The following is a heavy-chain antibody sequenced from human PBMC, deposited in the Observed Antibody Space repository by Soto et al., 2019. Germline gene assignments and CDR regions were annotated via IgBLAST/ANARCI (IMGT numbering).Heavy chain of an antibody. D-gene: IGHD2-2*01. CDR1: GGSISSSSYY. CDR3: AGGYCSSTSCYYYYMDV. V-gene: IGHV4-39*01. J-gene: IGHJ6*03. Sequence: PSETLSLTCTVSGGSISSSSYYWGWIRQPPGKGLEWIGSIYYSGSTYYNPSLKSRVTISVDTSKNQFSLKLSSVTAADTAVYYCAGGYCSSTSCYYYYMDVWGKGTTVTVSS. CDR2: IYYSGST.